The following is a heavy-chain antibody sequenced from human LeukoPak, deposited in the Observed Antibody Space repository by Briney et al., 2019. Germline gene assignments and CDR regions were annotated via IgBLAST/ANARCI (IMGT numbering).Heavy chain of an antibody. J-gene: IGHJ2*01. CDR2: ISGSGGST. CDR1: GFTFSSYG. CDR3: AKGRDVYNYWYFDL. V-gene: IGHV3-23*01. Sequence: GGSLRLSCAASGFTFSSYGMSWVRQAPGKGLEWVSAISGSGGSTYYADSVKGRFTISRDNSKNTLYLQMNSLRAEDTAVYYCAKGRDVYNYWYFDLWGRGTLVTVSS. D-gene: IGHD5-24*01.